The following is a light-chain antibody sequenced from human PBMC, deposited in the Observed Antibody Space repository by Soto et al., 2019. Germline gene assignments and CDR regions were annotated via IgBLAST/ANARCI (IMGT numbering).Light chain of an antibody. Sequence: QSVLTQPASVSGSPGQSVTISCTGTISDVGGYDLVSWYQQHPNKDPKLLIFEVSRRPSGVSNRFSGSKSGNTASLTISGLQAEDVAEYSCCSYARRTTFYVFRPGTKV. J-gene: IGLJ1*01. CDR1: ISDVGGYDL. CDR3: CSYARRTTFYV. V-gene: IGLV2-23*02. CDR2: EVS.